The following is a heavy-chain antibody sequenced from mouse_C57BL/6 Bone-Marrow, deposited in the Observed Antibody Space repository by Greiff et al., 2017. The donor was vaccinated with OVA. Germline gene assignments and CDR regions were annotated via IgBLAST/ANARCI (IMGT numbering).Heavy chain of an antibody. CDR3: ARHGDPYYAMDY. J-gene: IGHJ4*01. CDR2: ISNGGGST. V-gene: IGHV5-12*01. CDR1: GFTFSDYY. Sequence: EVKLVESGGGLVQPGGSLKLSCAASGFTFSDYYMYWVRQTPEKRLEWVAYISNGGGSTYYPDTVKGRFTISRDNAKNTLYLQMSRLKSEDTAMYYCARHGDPYYAMDYWGQGTSVAVSS. D-gene: IGHD3-3*01.